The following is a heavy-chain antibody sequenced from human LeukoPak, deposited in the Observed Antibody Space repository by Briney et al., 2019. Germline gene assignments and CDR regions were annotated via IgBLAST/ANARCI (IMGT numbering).Heavy chain of an antibody. V-gene: IGHV4-38-2*02. D-gene: IGHD4-17*01. CDR1: GYSISSGYY. CDR3: ARGTTVFLFDP. CDR2: IYHSGST. J-gene: IGHJ5*02. Sequence: SETLSLTCTVSGYSISSGYYWGWIRQPPGKGLEWIGSIYHSGSTYYNPSLKSRVTISVDTSKNQFSLKLSSVTAADTAVYYCARGTTVFLFDPWGQGTLVTVSS.